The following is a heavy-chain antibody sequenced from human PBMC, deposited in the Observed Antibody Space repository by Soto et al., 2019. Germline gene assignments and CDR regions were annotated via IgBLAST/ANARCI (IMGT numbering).Heavy chain of an antibody. J-gene: IGHJ6*02. V-gene: IGHV5-10-1*01. CDR1: GYSFTRYW. D-gene: IGHD6-13*01. CDR3: ARRGAAAGTYYYYGMDV. Sequence: PWVSLKIPCIASGYSFTRYWISWVREMRGKGLEWMGRIDPSDSYTNYSPSFQGHVTISADKSISTGYLQWSSLKASDTAMYYCARRGAAAGTYYYYGMDVWGQGSTVTVSS. CDR2: IDPSDSYT.